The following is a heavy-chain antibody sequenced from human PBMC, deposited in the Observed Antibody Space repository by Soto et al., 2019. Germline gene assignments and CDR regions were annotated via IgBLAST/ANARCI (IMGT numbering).Heavy chain of an antibody. CDR3: ARAPPGPAPRWGV. CDR1: GGSISSGGYS. CDR2: IYPTGKT. D-gene: IGHD3-16*01. J-gene: IGHJ6*02. V-gene: IGHV4-30-2*01. Sequence: NPSETLSLTCTVSGGSISSGGYSWSWIRQTPGKGLEWIGYIYPTGKTYYNPSLMNRATLSIDTSQNQFSLQLTSVTAADTAVYFCARAPPGPAPRWGVWGHGTTVTVSS.